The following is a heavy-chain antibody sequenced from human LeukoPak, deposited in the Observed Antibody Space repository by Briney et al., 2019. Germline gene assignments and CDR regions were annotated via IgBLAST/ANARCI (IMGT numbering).Heavy chain of an antibody. J-gene: IGHJ4*02. CDR2: INSVGSST. D-gene: IGHD3-10*01. V-gene: IGHV3-23*01. CDR1: GFTFSSYA. Sequence: QTWGSLRLSCAASGFTFSSYAMSWVRQAPGKGLEWVSAINSVGSSTYYADSVKGRFTISRDNSKNTLDLQMNSLRAEDTALYYCANLVATGLDYWGQGTLVTVSS. CDR3: ANLVATGLDY.